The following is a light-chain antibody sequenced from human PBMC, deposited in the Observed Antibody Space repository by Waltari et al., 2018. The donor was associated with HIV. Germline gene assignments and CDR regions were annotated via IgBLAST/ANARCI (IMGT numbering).Light chain of an antibody. Sequence: QMTQSPSSLSASVGDRVTITCQASQDISNYLNWYQQKPGKAPKLLIYDASNLETGVPSRFSGSGSGTDFTFTISSLQPEDIATYYCQQYDNLLFTFGPGTKVDIK. CDR1: QDISNY. CDR3: QQYDNLLFT. CDR2: DAS. J-gene: IGKJ3*01. V-gene: IGKV1-33*01.